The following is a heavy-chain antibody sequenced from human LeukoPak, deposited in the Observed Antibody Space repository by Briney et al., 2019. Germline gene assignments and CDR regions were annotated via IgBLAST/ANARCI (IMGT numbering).Heavy chain of an antibody. J-gene: IGHJ5*02. D-gene: IGHD6-13*01. V-gene: IGHV4-61*02. CDR3: ASSSWYDNWFDP. CDR1: GDSISSGDYY. CDR2: IYTSGST. Sequence: SETLSLTCTVSGDSISSGDYYWSWIRQPAGKGLEWIGRIYTSGSTNYNPSLKSRVTISVDTSKNQFSLKLSSVTAADTAVYYCASSSWYDNWFDPWGQGTLVTVSS.